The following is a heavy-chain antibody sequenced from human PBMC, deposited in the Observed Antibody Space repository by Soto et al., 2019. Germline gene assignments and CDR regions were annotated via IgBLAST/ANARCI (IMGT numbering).Heavy chain of an antibody. D-gene: IGHD5-18*01. J-gene: IGHJ4*02. CDR2: FNPSGTST. Sequence: QVQLVQSGAEVKKPGASVKVSCKASGYTFTNYYMHWVRQAPGQGLEWMGIFNPSGTSTTYAQKFQGRVTMTRDTSTNTVYMELNSLRSDDTAVYYCARALPRSSGYSYGALDYWGQGTLVTVSS. V-gene: IGHV1-46*01. CDR3: ARALPRSSGYSYGALDY. CDR1: GYTFTNYY.